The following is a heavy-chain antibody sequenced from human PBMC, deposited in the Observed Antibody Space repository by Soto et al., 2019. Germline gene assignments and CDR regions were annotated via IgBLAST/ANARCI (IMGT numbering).Heavy chain of an antibody. CDR1: GYTFTSYA. CDR3: ARTSGYYFFDY. D-gene: IGHD3-3*01. J-gene: IGHJ4*02. V-gene: IGHV1-3*01. CDR2: INAGNGNT. Sequence: QVQLVQSGAEVKKPGASVKVSCKASGYTFTSYAMHWVRQAPGQRLEWMGWINAGNGNTKYSQKFQGRVTITRDTSANTAYMELSSLRSEATAVYYCARTSGYYFFDYWGQGTLVTVSS.